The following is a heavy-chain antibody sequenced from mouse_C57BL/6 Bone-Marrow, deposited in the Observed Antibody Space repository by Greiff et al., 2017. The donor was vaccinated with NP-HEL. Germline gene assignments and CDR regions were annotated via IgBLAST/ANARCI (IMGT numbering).Heavy chain of an antibody. CDR2: ISTYYGDA. V-gene: IGHV1-67*01. CDR1: GYTFTDYA. D-gene: IGHD1-1*01. Sequence: VQLQQSGPELVRPGVSVKISCKGSGYTFTDYAMHWVKQSHAKSLEWIGVISTYYGDASYNQKFKDKATMTVDKSSSTAYMELARLTSEDSAVYCCAKPPLCYYGRSYGFAYWGQGTLVTVSA. CDR3: AKPPLCYYGRSYGFAY. J-gene: IGHJ3*01.